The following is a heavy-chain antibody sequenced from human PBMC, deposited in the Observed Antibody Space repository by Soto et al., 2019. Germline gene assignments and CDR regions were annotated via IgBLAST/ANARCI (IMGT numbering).Heavy chain of an antibody. CDR2: IYSGGST. J-gene: IGHJ4*02. D-gene: IGHD5-12*01. CDR3: ARVQIVATITFFDY. CDR1: GFTVSSNY. Sequence: EVQLVESGGGLVQPGGSLRLSCAASGFTVSSNYMSWVRQAPGKGLEWVSVIYSGGSTYYADSVKGRFTISRDNSKNTLYLQMNSLRAEDTAVYYCARVQIVATITFFDYWGQGTLVTVSS. V-gene: IGHV3-66*01.